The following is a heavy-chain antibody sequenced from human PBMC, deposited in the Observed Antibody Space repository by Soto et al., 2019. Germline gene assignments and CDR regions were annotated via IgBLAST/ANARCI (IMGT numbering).Heavy chain of an antibody. J-gene: IGHJ3*02. CDR1: GFTFSNYW. D-gene: IGHD3-16*02. Sequence: GGSLRLSCAASGFTFSNYWMSWVRQAPGKGLERVANIKEDGTEKYYVDSVKGRFTISRDNAENSLYLQMNSLRADDTAVYYCARDESRSFDTWGQGTVVTVSS. CDR2: IKEDGTEK. V-gene: IGHV3-7*01. CDR3: ARDESRSFDT.